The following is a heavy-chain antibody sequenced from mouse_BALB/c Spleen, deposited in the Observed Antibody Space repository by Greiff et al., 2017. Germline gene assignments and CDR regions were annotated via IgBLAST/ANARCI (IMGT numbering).Heavy chain of an antibody. CDR2: INPSTGYT. J-gene: IGHJ2*01. V-gene: IGHV1-7*01. CDR3: AREGTWEY. D-gene: IGHD4-1*01. CDR1: GYTFTSYW. Sequence: QVQLQQSGAELAKPGASVKMSCKASGYTFTSYWMHWVKQRPGQGLEWIGYINPSTGYTEYNQKFKDKATLTADKSSSTAYMQLSSLTSEDSAVYYCAREGTWEYWGQGTTLTVSS.